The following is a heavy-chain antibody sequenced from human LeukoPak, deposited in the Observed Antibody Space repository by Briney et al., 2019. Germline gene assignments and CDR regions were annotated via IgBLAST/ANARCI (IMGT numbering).Heavy chain of an antibody. Sequence: GGSLRLPCAASGFTFSNYAMTCVRQAPGQGLEWVSAISGSGVNTYYADSVKGRFTISRDNSKDTLFLQMNSLRADDTAVYYCATDRLWGQGTLVTVSS. V-gene: IGHV3-23*01. J-gene: IGHJ4*02. CDR2: ISGSGVNT. CDR1: GFTFSNYA. CDR3: ATDRL.